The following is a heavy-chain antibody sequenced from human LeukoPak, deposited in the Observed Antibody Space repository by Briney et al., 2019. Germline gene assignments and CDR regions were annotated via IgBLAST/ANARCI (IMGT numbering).Heavy chain of an antibody. CDR2: IYYSGSS. D-gene: IGHD5-18*01. V-gene: IGHV4-39*01. J-gene: IGHJ3*02. CDR3: ARHRGRGYSYGLVRSAFDI. CDR1: GGSISSSSSY. Sequence: PFETLSLTCSVSGGSISSSSSYWGWIRQPPGKGLEWIGSIYYSGSSFDNPALKSRVTISVDTSKNQFSLKLSSVTAADTAVYYCARHRGRGYSYGLVRSAFDIWGQGTMVTVSS.